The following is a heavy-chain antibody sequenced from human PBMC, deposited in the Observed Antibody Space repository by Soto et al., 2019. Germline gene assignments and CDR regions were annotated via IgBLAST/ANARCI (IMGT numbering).Heavy chain of an antibody. V-gene: IGHV3-30-3*01. J-gene: IGHJ3*02. D-gene: IGHD5-12*01. CDR3: ARDRVGWLQYAGDAFDI. Sequence: PGGSLRLSCAASGFTFSSYAMHWVRQAPGKGLEWVAVISYDGSNKYYADSVKGRFTISRDNSKNTLYLQMNSLRAEDTAVYYCARDRVGWLQYAGDAFDIWGQGTMVTV. CDR1: GFTFSSYA. CDR2: ISYDGSNK.